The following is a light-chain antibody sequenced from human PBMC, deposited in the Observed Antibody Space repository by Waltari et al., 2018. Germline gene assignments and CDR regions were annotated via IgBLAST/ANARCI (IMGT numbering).Light chain of an antibody. J-gene: IGKJ1*01. CDR2: AAS. V-gene: IGKV1-39*01. Sequence: DIQMTQSPSSLSASVGDRVTITCRASQIISSYLNWYQQKPGKAPKLLIYAASSLQSGVPSRFSGSGSGTDFTLTISSLQPEDFATYYCQQSYRTPRTFGQGTKVEI. CDR3: QQSYRTPRT. CDR1: QIISSY.